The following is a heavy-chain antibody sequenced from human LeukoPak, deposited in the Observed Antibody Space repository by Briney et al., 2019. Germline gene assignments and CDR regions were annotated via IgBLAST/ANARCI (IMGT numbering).Heavy chain of an antibody. Sequence: GGSLRLSCAASGFTFSRYWMSWVRQAPGKGLEWVANIKQDGSEKYYVDSVKGRFTISRDNAKNSLYLQMNSLRAEDMAVYYCARVYDSSGWGGYFDYWGQGTLVTVSS. CDR2: IKQDGSEK. CDR1: GFTFSRYW. V-gene: IGHV3-7*01. J-gene: IGHJ4*02. CDR3: ARVYDSSGWGGYFDY. D-gene: IGHD3-22*01.